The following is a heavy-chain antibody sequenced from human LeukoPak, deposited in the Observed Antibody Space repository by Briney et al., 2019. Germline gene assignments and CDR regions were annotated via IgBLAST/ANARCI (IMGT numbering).Heavy chain of an antibody. CDR2: INAGNGNT. CDR1: GYTFTSYA. D-gene: IGHD6-19*01. V-gene: IGHV1-3*01. J-gene: IGHJ5*02. Sequence: ASVKVSCKASGYTFTSYAMHWVRQAPGQRLEWMGWINAGNGNTKYSQKFQGRVTITRDTSASTAYMGLSSLRSEDTAVYYCARGPGYSSGFNWFDPWGQGTLVSVSS. CDR3: ARGPGYSSGFNWFDP.